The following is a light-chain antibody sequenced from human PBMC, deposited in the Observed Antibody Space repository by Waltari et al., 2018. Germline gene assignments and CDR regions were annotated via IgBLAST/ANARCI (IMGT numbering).Light chain of an antibody. CDR2: DVS. J-gene: IGLJ3*02. Sequence: QSALTQPASVSGSPGQSITISCTGTKSDVGLSNYVSWYQQHPGKAPKVIIYDVSKRPSGISNRFSGSKSGNTASLTISGLQADDEADYYCKSYTGTGSWVFGGGTKLTVL. CDR3: KSYTGTGSWV. V-gene: IGLV2-14*03. CDR1: KSDVGLSNY.